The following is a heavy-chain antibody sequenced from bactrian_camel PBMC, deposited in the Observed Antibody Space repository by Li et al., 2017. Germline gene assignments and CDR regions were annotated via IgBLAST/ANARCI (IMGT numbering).Heavy chain of an antibody. CDR1: GRTYVKWC. V-gene: IGHV3S55*01. J-gene: IGHJ4*01. D-gene: IGHD2*01. Sequence: VQLVESGGGSVHAGGSLRLSCEGSGRTYVKWCMGWFREVPGKEREAIATIDSSGITAYADSLEGRFTISRDNAKSTLYLQMNNLKPEDTAMYYCAANFGPYCSGPYLARRANFLGQGTQVTVS. CDR2: IDSSGIT.